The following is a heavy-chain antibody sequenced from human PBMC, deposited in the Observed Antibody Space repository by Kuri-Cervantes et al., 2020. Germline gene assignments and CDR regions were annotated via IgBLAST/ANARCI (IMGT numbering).Heavy chain of an antibody. V-gene: IGHV1-8*02. D-gene: IGHD3-10*01. J-gene: IGHJ4*02. CDR2: MNPNSGNT. Sequence: ASVKVSCKASGYTFTYRYLHWVRQATGQGLEWMGWMNPNSGNTGYAQKFQGRVTMTRNTSISTAYMELSSLRSEDTAVYYCARVFTMVRGVIAPIGYWGQGTLVTVSS. CDR3: ARVFTMVRGVIAPIGY. CDR1: GYTFTYRY.